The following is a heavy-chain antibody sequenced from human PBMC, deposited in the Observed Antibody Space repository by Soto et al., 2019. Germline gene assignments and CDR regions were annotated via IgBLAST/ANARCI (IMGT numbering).Heavy chain of an antibody. Sequence: PSETLSLTCAVYGGSFSGYYWSWIRQPPGKGLEWIGEINHSGSTNYNPSLKSRVTISVDTSKNQFSLKLSSVTAADTAVYYCARFPSGGNHNWFDPWGQGTLVTVSS. D-gene: IGHD3-16*01. CDR2: INHSGST. J-gene: IGHJ5*02. CDR1: GGSFSGYY. CDR3: ARFPSGGNHNWFDP. V-gene: IGHV4-34*01.